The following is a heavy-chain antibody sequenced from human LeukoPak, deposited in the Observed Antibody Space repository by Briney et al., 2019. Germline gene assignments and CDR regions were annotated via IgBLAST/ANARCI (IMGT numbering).Heavy chain of an antibody. CDR2: INHSGST. CDR3: ARQYGSGRYYYYYMDL. D-gene: IGHD3-10*01. J-gene: IGHJ6*03. V-gene: IGHV4-39*01. Sequence: XRQPPGXGVEXVGEINHSGSTYYNPSLKSRVTISVDTSKNQFSLKLSSVTAADTAVYYCARQYGSGRYYYYYMDLWGKGTTVTISS.